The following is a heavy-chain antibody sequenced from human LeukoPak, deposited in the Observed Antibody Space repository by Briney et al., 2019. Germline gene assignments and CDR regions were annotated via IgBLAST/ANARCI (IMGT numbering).Heavy chain of an antibody. V-gene: IGHV3-72*01. CDR2: VRYRANGYTT. Sequence: GSLRLSCAASGFTFSDHYMDWVRQAPGKGLQWVGRVRYRANGYTTEYAASVKGRFTISRDDSKNTLYLQMNSLKTEDTAVYYCTTGTSYYDSSGYYSAFDIWGQGTMVTVSS. CDR3: TTGTSYYDSSGYYSAFDI. D-gene: IGHD3-22*01. CDR1: GFTFSDHY. J-gene: IGHJ3*02.